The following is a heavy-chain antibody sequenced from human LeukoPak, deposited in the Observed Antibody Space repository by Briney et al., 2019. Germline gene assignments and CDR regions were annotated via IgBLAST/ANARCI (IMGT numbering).Heavy chain of an antibody. Sequence: RPGGSLRLSCAASGFIFSNYRMSWVRQAPGKGLEWVSSISSSSSYIYYADSVKGRFTISRDNAKKSLYLQMNSLRAEDTAVYYCARQGVGYDEPIDYWGQGTLVTVSS. J-gene: IGHJ4*02. CDR1: GFIFSNYR. CDR2: ISSSSSYI. CDR3: ARQGVGYDEPIDY. D-gene: IGHD5-12*01. V-gene: IGHV3-21*01.